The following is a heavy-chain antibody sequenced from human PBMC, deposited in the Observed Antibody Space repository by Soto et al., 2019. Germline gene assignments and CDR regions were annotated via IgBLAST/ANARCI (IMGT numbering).Heavy chain of an antibody. J-gene: IGHJ2*01. CDR2: IWSDGSNK. CDR1: GFPFSVYG. Sequence: QMQLVESGGGVVQPGRSLRLSCGASGFPFSVYGIHWVRQAPGKGLEWVAVIWSDGSNKYYGDSVKGRFTISRGNSQNTLYLQMNSLRAEDTAMYYCVRASGPFDLWGRGTLVTVSS. CDR3: VRASGPFDL. V-gene: IGHV3-33*01.